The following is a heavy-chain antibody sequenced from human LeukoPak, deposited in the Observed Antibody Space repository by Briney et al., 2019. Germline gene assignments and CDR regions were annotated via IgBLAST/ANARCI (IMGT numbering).Heavy chain of an antibody. CDR3: AREITDAFDI. CDR1: GDSVSSNSAA. CDR2: TYYRSTWYN. V-gene: IGHV6-1*01. J-gene: IGHJ3*02. Sequence: SQTLSLTCAISGDSVSSNSAAWNWIRQSPSRGLEWLARTYYRSTWYNVYAVSVKSRTTINPDTSKNQLSLQLNSVSPEDTAVYYCAREITDAFDIWGQGTMVTVSS. D-gene: IGHD1-14*01.